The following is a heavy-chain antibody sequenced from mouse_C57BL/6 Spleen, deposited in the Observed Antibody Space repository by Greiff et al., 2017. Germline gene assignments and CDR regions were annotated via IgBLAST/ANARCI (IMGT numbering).Heavy chain of an antibody. V-gene: IGHV5-16*01. D-gene: IGHD2-4*01. CDR3: AREKFYYEYDEGYCAMDD. J-gene: IGHJ4*01. Sequence: EVHLVESEGGLVQPGSSMKLSCTASGFTFSDYYMAWVRQVPEKGLEWVANIHSDGSSTYYLDSLKSRFIISRDNAKNILYLQMSSLKSEDTATYYCAREKFYYEYDEGYCAMDDWGQGTSVTVSS. CDR1: GFTFSDYY. CDR2: IHSDGSST.